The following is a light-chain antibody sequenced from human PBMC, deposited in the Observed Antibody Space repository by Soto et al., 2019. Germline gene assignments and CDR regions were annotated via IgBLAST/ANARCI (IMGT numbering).Light chain of an antibody. CDR3: QQRSDWPPIT. V-gene: IGKV3-11*01. CDR2: DGS. J-gene: IGKJ5*01. Sequence: EIVLTQSPDTLSLSPGDRATLSCRASQSINNYLAWYQQKPGQAPRLLIYDGSNRATGIPARFSGSGSGTDFTLTISSLEPEDFAAYYCQQRSDWPPITFGQGTRLEIK. CDR1: QSINNY.